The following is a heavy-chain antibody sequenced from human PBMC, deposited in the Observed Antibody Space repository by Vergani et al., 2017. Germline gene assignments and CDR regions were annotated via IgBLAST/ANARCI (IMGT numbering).Heavy chain of an antibody. J-gene: IGHJ6*03. V-gene: IGHV4-34*01. CDR2: INHSGST. CDR3: ARGWPGGYMDV. Sequence: QVQLQQWGAGLLKPSETLSLTCAVYGGSFSGYYWSWIRQPPGKGLEWIGEINHSGSTNYNPSLKSRVTISVDTSKNQFSLKLSSVTAADTAVYYCARGWPGGYMDVWGKGPTVTVSS. D-gene: IGHD3-16*01. CDR1: GGSFSGYY.